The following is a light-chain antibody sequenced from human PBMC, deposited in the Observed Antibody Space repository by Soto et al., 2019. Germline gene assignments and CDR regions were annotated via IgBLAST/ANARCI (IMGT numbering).Light chain of an antibody. Sequence: DLQMTQSPSSVSASVGDRVTITCRASQGISTWLAWYQQKPGKAPKLLIYGASSLQSGVPSRFSGSGSGTDFTLTITSLQSEDFAVYFCQQYNNWPPDTFGQGTKLEIK. CDR3: QQYNNWPPDT. J-gene: IGKJ2*01. V-gene: IGKV1-12*01. CDR1: QGISTW. CDR2: GAS.